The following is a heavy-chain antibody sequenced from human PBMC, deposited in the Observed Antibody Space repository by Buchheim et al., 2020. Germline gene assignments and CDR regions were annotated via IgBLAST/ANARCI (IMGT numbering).Heavy chain of an antibody. CDR1: GGTFSSYT. D-gene: IGHD4-23*01. CDR3: ATVVTQVDYYYYGMDV. V-gene: IGHV1-69*02. Sequence: QVQLVQSGAEVKKPGSSVKVSCKASGGTFSSYTISWVRQAPGQGLEWMGRIIPILGIASYAQKFQGRVTITADKSTSTAYIELSSLRSEDTAVYYCATVVTQVDYYYYGMDVWGQGTT. CDR2: IIPILGIA. J-gene: IGHJ6*02.